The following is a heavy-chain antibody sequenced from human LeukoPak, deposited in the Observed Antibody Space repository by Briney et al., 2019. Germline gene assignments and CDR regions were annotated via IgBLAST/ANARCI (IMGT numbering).Heavy chain of an antibody. CDR3: ARVDYYDSSGYHDYYYYMDV. J-gene: IGHJ6*03. Sequence: SETLSLTCTVSGGSISSSYYWGGLRRPPGKELEWMGGSFYSGSTYYNPSLKSRVTISVDTSKNQFSLKLSSVTAADTAVYYCARVDYYDSSGYHDYYYYMDVWGKGTTVTVSS. CDR2: SFYSGST. D-gene: IGHD3-22*01. V-gene: IGHV4-39*07. CDR1: GGSISSSYY.